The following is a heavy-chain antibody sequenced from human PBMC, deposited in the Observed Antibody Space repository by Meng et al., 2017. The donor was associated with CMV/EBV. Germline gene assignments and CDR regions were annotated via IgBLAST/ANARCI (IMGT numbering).Heavy chain of an antibody. V-gene: IGHV3-48*04. D-gene: IGHD3-3*01. CDR3: VRDTDSRRWSGYYGWFDP. CDR1: GFTFSSHS. CDR2: IKSGGDTK. Sequence: GGSLRLSCAASGFTFSSHSMNWVRQAPGKGLEWVSYIKSGGDTKHYADSVKGRFTISRDNAENSLYLQMNSLRAEDTAVYYCVRDTDSRRWSGYYGWFDPWGQGTLVTVSS. J-gene: IGHJ5*02.